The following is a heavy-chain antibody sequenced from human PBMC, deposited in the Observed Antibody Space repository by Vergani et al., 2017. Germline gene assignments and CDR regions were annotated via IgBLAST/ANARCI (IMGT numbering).Heavy chain of an antibody. Sequence: VQLVESGGGVVQPGGSLRLSCAASGFTFNSYGMHWVRQAPGKGLEWVANIKQDGSEKYYVDSVKGRFTISRDNAKNSLYLQMNSLRAEDTAVYYCAARLRYFDWFQYYFDYWGQGTLVTVSS. V-gene: IGHV3-7*01. D-gene: IGHD3-9*01. CDR3: AARLRYFDWFQYYFDY. J-gene: IGHJ4*02. CDR2: IKQDGSEK. CDR1: GFTFNSYG.